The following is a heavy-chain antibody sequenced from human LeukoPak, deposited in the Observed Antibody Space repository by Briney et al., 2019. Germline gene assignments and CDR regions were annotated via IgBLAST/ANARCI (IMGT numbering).Heavy chain of an antibody. D-gene: IGHD3-16*02. V-gene: IGHV4-59*08. J-gene: IGHJ3*02. CDR2: IYYSGST. CDR1: GGSISSYY. CDR3: ARHGGFYDYVGVSYRTLDAIDI. Sequence: SGTLSLTCTVSGGSISSYYRSWIRQPPGKGLEWVGYIYYSGSTNYNTSLKSRVTISVDTSKNQFSLKLSSVTAPDTAVYYGARHGGFYDYVGVSYRTLDAIDIWGQGTMVTVSS.